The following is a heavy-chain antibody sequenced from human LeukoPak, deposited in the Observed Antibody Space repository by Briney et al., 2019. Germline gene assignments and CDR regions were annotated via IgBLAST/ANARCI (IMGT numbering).Heavy chain of an antibody. Sequence: PGRSLRLSCAASGFTFDDYAMHWVRQAPGKGLEWVSGISWNSGSIGYADSVKGRFTISRDNAKNSLYLQMNSLRAEDTALYYCAKAPYPEVVSNWFDPWGQGTLVTVSS. J-gene: IGHJ5*02. CDR3: AKAPYPEVVSNWFDP. D-gene: IGHD1-14*01. CDR1: GFTFDDYA. CDR2: ISWNSGSI. V-gene: IGHV3-9*01.